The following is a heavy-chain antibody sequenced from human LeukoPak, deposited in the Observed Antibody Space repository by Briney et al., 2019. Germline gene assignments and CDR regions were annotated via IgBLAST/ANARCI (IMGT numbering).Heavy chain of an antibody. D-gene: IGHD3-10*01. CDR1: GGSISSSSYY. CDR3: ARLGDWFDP. J-gene: IGHJ5*02. V-gene: IGHV4-39*01. CDR2: IYYSGST. Sequence: PSETLPLTCTVSGGSISSSSYYWGWIRQPPGKGLEWIGSIYYSGSTYYNPSLKSRVTISVDTSKNQFSLKLSSVTAADTAVYYCARLGDWFDPWGQGTLVTVSS.